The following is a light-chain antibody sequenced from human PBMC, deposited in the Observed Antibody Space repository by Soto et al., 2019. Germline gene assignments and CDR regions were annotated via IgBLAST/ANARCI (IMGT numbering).Light chain of an antibody. CDR2: DAS. CDR3: QQYDDSIT. V-gene: IGKV3-20*01. J-gene: IGKJ5*01. CDR1: QNVGTYK. Sequence: EIVLTQSPDTLSLSPGESATLSCRASQNVGTYKLAWYQQKPGRAPRLLIYDASTRATGIPDRFSGSGSGTDFTLTISRLEPEDFAVFYCQQYDDSITFGQGTRLEIE.